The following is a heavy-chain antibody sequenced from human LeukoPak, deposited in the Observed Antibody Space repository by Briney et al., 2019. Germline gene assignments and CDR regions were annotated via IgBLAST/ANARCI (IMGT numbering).Heavy chain of an antibody. J-gene: IGHJ4*02. D-gene: IGHD4-23*01. Sequence: ASVKVSCKASGYSFIDYHIHWVRQAPGQGLEWMGWINPNSGRTTYAQKFQGRFTMTGDASITTVYMVLDSLNSDDTAVYYCARFPSVINPWPFWGQGTLVTVSS. V-gene: IGHV1-2*02. CDR1: GYSFIDYH. CDR3: ARFPSVINPWPF. CDR2: INPNSGRT.